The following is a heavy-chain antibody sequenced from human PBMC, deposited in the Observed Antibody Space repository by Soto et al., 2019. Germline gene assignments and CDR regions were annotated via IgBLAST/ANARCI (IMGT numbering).Heavy chain of an antibody. Sequence: TGGSLRLSCAVSGFAFSSYSVNWVRQAPGKGLEWVSSISSSGDTYYADSVKGRLAISRDNAKNSVYLQMTSLRVEDTAVYYCARGADYTNSNFDYWGQGTLVTVSS. CDR1: GFAFSSYS. D-gene: IGHD4-4*01. CDR3: ARGADYTNSNFDY. CDR2: ISSSGDT. J-gene: IGHJ4*02. V-gene: IGHV3-21*01.